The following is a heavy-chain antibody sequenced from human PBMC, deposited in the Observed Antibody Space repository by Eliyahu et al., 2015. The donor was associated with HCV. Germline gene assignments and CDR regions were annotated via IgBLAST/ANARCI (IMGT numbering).Heavy chain of an antibody. Sequence: QVQLQQWGAGLLKPSETLSVTCAVYGGSFSNDYWSWIRQPPGKGLEWIGEINHSGTTIYNPSLKSRVTISVDTSKNQFSLKLRSVTAADTAVYYCARARRGRFGELVPDYWGQGTLVTVSS. CDR3: ARARRGRFGELVPDY. J-gene: IGHJ4*02. V-gene: IGHV4-34*01. CDR1: GGSFSNDY. D-gene: IGHD3-10*01. CDR2: INHSGTT.